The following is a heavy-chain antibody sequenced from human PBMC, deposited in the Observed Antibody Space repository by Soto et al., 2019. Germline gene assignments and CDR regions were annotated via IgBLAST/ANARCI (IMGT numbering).Heavy chain of an antibody. J-gene: IGHJ4*02. CDR1: GFTFSSYA. Sequence: PGGSLRLSCAASGFTFSSYAMSWVRQAPGKGLEWVSAISGSGGSTYYADSVKGRFTISRDNSKKTLYLQMNSLRAEDTALFYCAKAPGAGWYRGTYFDYWGQGTLVTVSS. CDR3: AKAPGAGWYRGTYFDY. V-gene: IGHV3-23*01. D-gene: IGHD2-15*01. CDR2: ISGSGGST.